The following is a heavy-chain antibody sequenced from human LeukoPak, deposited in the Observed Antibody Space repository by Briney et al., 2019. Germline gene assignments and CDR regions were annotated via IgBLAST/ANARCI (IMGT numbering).Heavy chain of an antibody. D-gene: IGHD6-19*01. J-gene: IGHJ4*02. CDR1: GFTFSHSW. Sequence: QPGRSLRLSCAASGFTFSHSWMTWVRQAPGKGLEWVGHIKEDGSSQNYADSVKGRFTISRDNAKSSLHLQMNGLRAEDTAMYYCVKDSSWFHFDSWGQGTLVTVSS. CDR3: VKDSSWFHFDS. CDR2: IKEDGSSQ. V-gene: IGHV3-7*03.